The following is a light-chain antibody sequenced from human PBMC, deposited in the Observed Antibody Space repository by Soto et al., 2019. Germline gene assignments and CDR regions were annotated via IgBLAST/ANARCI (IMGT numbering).Light chain of an antibody. CDR3: SSYAGSNTCV. J-gene: IGLJ1*01. CDR2: EVT. Sequence: QSALTQPPSASGFPGQSVTISCTGTSSDVGYYDYVSWYQQHPGKAPTLLIYEVTKRPSGVPDRVSASKSGNTASLTVSGRRAAEEADYYCSSYAGSNTCVFGSGTRLTVL. V-gene: IGLV2-8*01. CDR1: SSDVGYYDY.